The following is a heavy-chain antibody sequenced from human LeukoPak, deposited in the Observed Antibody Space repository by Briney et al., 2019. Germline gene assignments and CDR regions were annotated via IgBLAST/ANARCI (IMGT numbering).Heavy chain of an antibody. Sequence: ASVKVSCKASGGTFSSYAISWVRQAPGQGLEWMGGIIPIFGTANYTQKFQGRVTITADESTSTAYMELSSLRSEDTAVYYCARPSQSRVVGGTFDYWGQGTLVTVSS. CDR2: IIPIFGTA. CDR1: GGTFSSYA. CDR3: ARPSQSRVVGGTFDY. V-gene: IGHV1-69*13. J-gene: IGHJ4*02. D-gene: IGHD2-15*01.